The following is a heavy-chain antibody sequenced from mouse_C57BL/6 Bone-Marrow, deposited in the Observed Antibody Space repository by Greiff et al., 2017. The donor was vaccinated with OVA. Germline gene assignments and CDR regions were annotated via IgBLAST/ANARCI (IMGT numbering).Heavy chain of an antibody. CDR3: ARYGGYGRLVVAY. J-gene: IGHJ3*01. D-gene: IGHD1-1*02. Sequence: EVQLQQSGPVLVKPGASVKMSCKASGYTFTDYYMNWVKQSHGKSLEWIGVINPYNGGTSYNQKFKGKATLTVDKSSSTAYMELNSLTSEDSAVYYCARYGGYGRLVVAYWGQGTLVTVSA. CDR1: GYTFTDYY. V-gene: IGHV1-19*01. CDR2: INPYNGGT.